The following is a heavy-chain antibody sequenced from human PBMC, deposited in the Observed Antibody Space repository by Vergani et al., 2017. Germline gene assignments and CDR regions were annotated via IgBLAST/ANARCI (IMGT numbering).Heavy chain of an antibody. D-gene: IGHD6-19*01. J-gene: IGHJ6*02. Sequence: QVQLVQSGAEVKKPGASVEVSCKASGYTFTGYYMHWVRQAPGQGLEWMGWINPNSGGTNYAQKFQGRVTMTRDTSISTAYMELSRLRSDDTVVYYCARELSVLXVAGHYYYYYGMDVWGQGTTVTVSS. CDR1: GYTFTGYY. CDR3: ARELSVLXVAGHYYYYYGMDV. CDR2: INPNSGGT. V-gene: IGHV1-2*02.